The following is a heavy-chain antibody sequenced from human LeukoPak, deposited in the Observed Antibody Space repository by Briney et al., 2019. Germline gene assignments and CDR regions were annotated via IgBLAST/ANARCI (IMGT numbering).Heavy chain of an antibody. V-gene: IGHV3-33*01. CDR3: AREVYDSSGYSSLDY. D-gene: IGHD3-22*01. CDR2: IWYDGSNK. J-gene: IGHJ4*02. Sequence: GGSLRLSCAASGFTFSSYGMHWVRQAPGKGLEWVAVIWYDGSNKYYADSVKGRFTISRDNSKNTLYLQMNSLRAEDTAVYYCAREVYDSSGYSSLDYWGQGTLVTVSS. CDR1: GFTFSSYG.